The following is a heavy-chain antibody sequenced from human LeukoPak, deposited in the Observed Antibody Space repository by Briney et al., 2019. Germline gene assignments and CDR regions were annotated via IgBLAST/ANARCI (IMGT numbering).Heavy chain of an antibody. CDR1: GFTFSNYG. CDR2: IRGSGGGT. CDR3: VKARMPHCGTDCLES. J-gene: IGHJ4*02. V-gene: IGHV3-23*01. Sequence: PGESLRLSCAASGFTFSNYGMSWVRQAPGKGLEWVSVIRGSGGGTYYADSVKGRFPISRDNSKNTVYLQMNSLRAEDTAVYYCVKARMPHCGTDCLESWGQGTLVTVSS. D-gene: IGHD2-21*02.